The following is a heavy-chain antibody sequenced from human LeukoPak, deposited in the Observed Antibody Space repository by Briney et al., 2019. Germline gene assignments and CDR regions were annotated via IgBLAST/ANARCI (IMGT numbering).Heavy chain of an antibody. CDR1: GFTFDDYA. CDR3: AKDVYGDFHWNFDF. CDR2: ISWNSGSI. Sequence: GRSLRLSCAASGFTFDDYAMHWVRQAPGKGLEWVSGISWNSGSIGYADSVKGRFTISRDNAKNSLYPQMNSLRAEDTALYYCAKDVYGDFHWNFDFWGRGTLVTVSS. J-gene: IGHJ2*01. D-gene: IGHD4-17*01. V-gene: IGHV3-9*01.